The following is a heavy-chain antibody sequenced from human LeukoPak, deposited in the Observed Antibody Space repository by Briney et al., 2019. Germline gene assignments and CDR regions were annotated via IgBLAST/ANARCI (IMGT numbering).Heavy chain of an antibody. CDR2: IIPIFGTA. Sequence: SVKVSCKASGGTFSSYAISWVRQAPGQGLEWMGGIIPIFGTANYAQKFQGRVTITADKSTSTAYMELSSLRSEDTAVYYCASSYYDRGPYYFDYWGQGTLVTVSS. J-gene: IGHJ4*02. CDR3: ASSYYDRGPYYFDY. V-gene: IGHV1-69*06. D-gene: IGHD3-22*01. CDR1: GGTFSSYA.